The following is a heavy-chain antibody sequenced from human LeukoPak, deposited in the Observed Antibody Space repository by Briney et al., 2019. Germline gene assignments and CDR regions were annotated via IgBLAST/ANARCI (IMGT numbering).Heavy chain of an antibody. V-gene: IGHV3-74*01. CDR3: VRSKFAYCGGDCYTFGFDL. CDR1: GFSISTYW. Sequence: GGSLRLSCAASGFSISTYWMHWVRQAPGKGLVWVSRINTDGSSISYTDSVKGRFTISRDNAKNTVYLQMSSLRAEDTAVYYCVRSKFAYCGGDCYTFGFDLWGQGTLVTVSS. CDR2: INTDGSSI. J-gene: IGHJ3*01. D-gene: IGHD2-21*02.